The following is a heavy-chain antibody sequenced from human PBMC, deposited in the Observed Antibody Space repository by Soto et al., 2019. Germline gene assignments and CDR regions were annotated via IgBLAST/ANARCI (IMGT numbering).Heavy chain of an antibody. CDR2: IGDSSTYI. V-gene: IGHV3-21*01. CDR1: GFSFSRHS. CDR3: ARDQRYLRQGYSDY. D-gene: IGHD4-4*01. J-gene: IGHJ4*02. Sequence: EVQLVESGGGLVKPGGSLRLSCSASGFSFSRHSLNWVRQAPGKGLEWVSSIGDSSTYIYYADSVKGRFTISRDNVRNSLFLQMNSLRAEDTAVYYCARDQRYLRQGYSDYWGQGTLVTVSS.